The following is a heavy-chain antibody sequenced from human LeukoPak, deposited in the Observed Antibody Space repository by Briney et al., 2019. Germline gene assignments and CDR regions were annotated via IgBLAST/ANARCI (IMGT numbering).Heavy chain of an antibody. D-gene: IGHD4-17*01. J-gene: IGHJ4*01. CDR3: ARAPGTTLDY. V-gene: IGHV4-34*01. CDR2: INHSGST. CDR1: GGSFSGYY. Sequence: PSETLSLTCAVYGGSFSGYYWSWIRQPPGKGLEWIGEINHSGSTNYNPSLKSRVTISVDTSKNQFSLKLTSVTAADTAVYYCARAPGTTLDYWGHGNMVTVSS.